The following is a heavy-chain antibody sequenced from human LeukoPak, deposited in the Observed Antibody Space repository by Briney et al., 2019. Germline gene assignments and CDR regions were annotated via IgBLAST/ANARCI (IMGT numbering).Heavy chain of an antibody. CDR2: INPNSGDT. CDR3: ARSPTHYYGSGSYYWGYSDY. J-gene: IGHJ4*02. V-gene: IGHV1-2*02. CDR1: GYTFTGYY. D-gene: IGHD3-10*01. Sequence: ASVKVSCKASGYTFTGYYIHWVRQAPGQGLEWMGWINPNSGDTHYAQKFQGRVTVTRDTSISTAYMELSRLRSDDTAVYYCARSPTHYYGSGSYYWGYSDYWGQGTLVTVSS.